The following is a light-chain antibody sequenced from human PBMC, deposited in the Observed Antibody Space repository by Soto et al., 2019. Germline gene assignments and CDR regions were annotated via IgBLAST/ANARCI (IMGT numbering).Light chain of an antibody. CDR3: SSYTTSAPYV. CDR1: SSDVGAYNF. CDR2: EVT. Sequence: QSALTQPASVSGSPGQSITISCTGTSSDVGAYNFVSWYQHHPGRDPKLSIYEVTIRPSGVSNRFSGSKSGNTASLTISGLQAEDEADYYCSSYTTSAPYVFVSGTKLTVL. J-gene: IGLJ1*01. V-gene: IGLV2-14*01.